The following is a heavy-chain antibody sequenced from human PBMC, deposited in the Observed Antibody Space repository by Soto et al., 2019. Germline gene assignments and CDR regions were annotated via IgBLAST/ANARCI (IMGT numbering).Heavy chain of an antibody. J-gene: IGHJ6*02. CDR2: ISSSSSYI. CDR3: ARDRVVPAAKRYYYYGMDV. V-gene: IGHV3-21*01. CDR1: GFTFSSYS. D-gene: IGHD2-2*01. Sequence: EVQLVESGGGLVKPGGSLRLSCAASGFTFSSYSMNWVRQAPGKGLEWVSSISSSSSYIYYADSVKGRFTISRDNATNXLXRQMNSLRAEDTAVYYCARDRVVPAAKRYYYYGMDVWGQGTTVTVSS.